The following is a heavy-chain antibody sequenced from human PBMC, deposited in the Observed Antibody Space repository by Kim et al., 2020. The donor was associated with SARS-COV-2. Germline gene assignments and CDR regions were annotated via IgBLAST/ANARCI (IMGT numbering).Heavy chain of an antibody. D-gene: IGHD4-17*01. V-gene: IGHV4-39*01. J-gene: IGHJ6*02. CDR2: IYYSGST. CDR1: GGSISSSSYY. CDR3: ARLVLTTVITTYYYYYGMDV. Sequence: SETLSLTCTVSGGSISSSSYYWGWIRQPPGKGLEWIGSIYYSGSTYYNPSLKSRVTISVATSKNQFSLKLSSVTAADTAVYYCARLVLTTVITTYYYYYGMDVWGQGTTVTVSS.